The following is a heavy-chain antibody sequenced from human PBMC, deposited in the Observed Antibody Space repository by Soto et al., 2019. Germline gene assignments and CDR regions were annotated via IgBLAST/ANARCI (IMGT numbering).Heavy chain of an antibody. Sequence: GGSLRLSCAASGFTVSSNYMTWVRQAPGKGLEWVSVIYSDGRTYYADSVKGRFTISRDNSENTMYLQMNSLRAEDTAVYYCARDKLRGFSNWFDPWGEGNLVTGSPQ. V-gene: IGHV3-66*01. J-gene: IGHJ5*02. CDR2: IYSDGRT. D-gene: IGHD3-10*01. CDR1: GFTVSSNY. CDR3: ARDKLRGFSNWFDP.